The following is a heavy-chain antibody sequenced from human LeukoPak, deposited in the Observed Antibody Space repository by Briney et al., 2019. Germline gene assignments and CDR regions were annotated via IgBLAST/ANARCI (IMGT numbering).Heavy chain of an antibody. CDR1: GGSISSGDYY. CDR3: ARGNWWELSSDY. J-gene: IGHJ4*02. V-gene: IGHV4-30-4*08. Sequence: SQTLSLTCTVSGGSISSGDYYWSWIRQPPGKGLEWIGYIYYSGSTYYNPSLKSRVTISVDTSKNQFSLKLSSVTAADTAVYYCARGNWWELSSDYWGQGTLVTVSS. CDR2: IYYSGST. D-gene: IGHD1-26*01.